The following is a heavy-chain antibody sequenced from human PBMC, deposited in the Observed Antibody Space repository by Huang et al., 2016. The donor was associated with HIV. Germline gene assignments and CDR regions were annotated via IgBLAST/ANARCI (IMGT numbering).Heavy chain of an antibody. CDR1: GFSITTDGAG. D-gene: IGHD3-3*01. CDR2: IFCDDDK. Sequence: QITLKESGPTLVKPTQTLTLTCTFSGFSITTDGAGVGWIRQPPGKALEWLALIFCDDDKRYSPSLKNRLSITKDTSKNQVVLTMTNMDPVDTATYFCAHRQTYDFWSGSFDSWGQGTLVTVSS. V-gene: IGHV2-5*02. J-gene: IGHJ4*02. CDR3: AHRQTYDFWSGSFDS.